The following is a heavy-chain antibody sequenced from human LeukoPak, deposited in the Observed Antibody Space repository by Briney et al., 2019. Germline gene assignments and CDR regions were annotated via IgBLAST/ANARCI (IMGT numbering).Heavy chain of an antibody. Sequence: SETLFLTCTVSGGSINGWYWNWIRQPPGKGLEWIGYIYRNDNTNYNPSLKSRVTMSVDTSKNQFSLRLSSVTAADTAVYYCARQAYYSESGSWTGFDYWGQGTLVPVSS. CDR3: ARQAYYSESGSWTGFDY. V-gene: IGHV4-59*08. J-gene: IGHJ4*02. CDR2: IYRNDNT. D-gene: IGHD3-10*01. CDR1: GGSINGWY.